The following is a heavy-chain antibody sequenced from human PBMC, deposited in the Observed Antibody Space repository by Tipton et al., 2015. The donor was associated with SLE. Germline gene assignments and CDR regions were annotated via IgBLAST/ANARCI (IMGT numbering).Heavy chain of an antibody. CDR3: AREQKGFDS. V-gene: IGHV4-31*11. Sequence: TLSLTCAVSGGSISSGGYYWSWIRQLPGKGLEWIGYIYYTGSTYYNPSLKSRVSISVDTSKNQFSLKMSSVTVADTAVYYCAREQKGFDSWGQGTLVTVSS. J-gene: IGHJ4*02. CDR1: GGSISSGGYY. CDR2: IYYTGST.